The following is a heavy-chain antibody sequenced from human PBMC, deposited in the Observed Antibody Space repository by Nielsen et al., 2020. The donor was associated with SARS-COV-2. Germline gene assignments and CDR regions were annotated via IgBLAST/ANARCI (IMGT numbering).Heavy chain of an antibody. D-gene: IGHD2-15*01. J-gene: IGHJ4*02. CDR2: IYSGGGT. CDR3: AGHYCSRGTCFFDD. Sequence: GESLKISCAASGFTFSGYVMNWVRQAPGKGLEWVSVIYSGGGTSYADSVKGRFTISRDNSKNTVYLEMNSLRAEDTAVYYCAGHYCSRGTCFFDDWGQGTLVTVSS. CDR1: GFTFSGYV. V-gene: IGHV3-53*01.